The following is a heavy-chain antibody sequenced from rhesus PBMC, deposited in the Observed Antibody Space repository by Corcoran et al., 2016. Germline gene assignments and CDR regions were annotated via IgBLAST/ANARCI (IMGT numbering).Heavy chain of an antibody. J-gene: IGHJ4*01. D-gene: IGHD1-44*02. V-gene: IGHV4S7*01. CDR2: IYGRSGNT. CDR3: ARAWELPWDYFDY. CDR1: GVSISDSYY. Sequence: QVQLQESGPGLVKPSETLSLTCAVSGVSISDSYYWNWIRQPPGKGLEWIGKIYGRSGNTYYNPSLKSRVTISKDTSKNQFSLNLSSVTAADTAVYYCARAWELPWDYFDYWGQGVLVTVSS.